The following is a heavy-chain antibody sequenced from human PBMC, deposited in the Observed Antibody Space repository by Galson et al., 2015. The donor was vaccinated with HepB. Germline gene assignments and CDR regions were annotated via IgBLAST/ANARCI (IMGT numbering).Heavy chain of an antibody. V-gene: IGHV4-61*01. J-gene: IGHJ5*02. CDR3: ARGAPELRFDP. D-gene: IGHD1-26*01. CDR1: GGSVSSGSYY. CDR2: IYYSGST. Sequence: SETLSLTCTVSGGSVSSGSYYWSWIRQPPGKGLEWIGYIYYSGSTNYNPSLKSRVTISVDTSKNQFSLKLSSVTAADTAVYYCARGAPELRFDPWGQGTLVTVSS.